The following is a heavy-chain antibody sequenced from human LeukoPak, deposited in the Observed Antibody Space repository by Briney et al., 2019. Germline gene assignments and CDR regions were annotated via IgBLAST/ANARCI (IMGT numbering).Heavy chain of an antibody. CDR3: ARASGGYYNSYAFDI. CDR2: INPNSGGT. J-gene: IGHJ3*02. CDR1: GYTFTGYY. Sequence: GASVKVSCKASGYTFTGYYMNWVRQAPGQGLEWMGWINPNSGGTNYAQTFQGRVTMTRDTSISTAYMELSRLRSDDTAVYYCARASGGYYNSYAFDIWGQGTMVTVSS. D-gene: IGHD3-10*01. V-gene: IGHV1-2*02.